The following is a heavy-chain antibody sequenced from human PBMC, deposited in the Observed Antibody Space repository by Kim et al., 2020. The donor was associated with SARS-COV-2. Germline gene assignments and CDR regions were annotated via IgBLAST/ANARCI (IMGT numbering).Heavy chain of an antibody. D-gene: IGHD2-2*01. V-gene: IGHV4-31*03. CDR2: ISYSGNP. CDR1: GGSIRSGGKF. J-gene: IGHJ4*02. CDR3: SGGQPLDY. Sequence: SETLSLTYSVSGGSIRSGGKFWTWIRQHPAKGLEWIGYISYSGNPHYSPSLRSRVSISLQTSENQFSLELTSVTAADTAVYYCSGGQPLDYWGQGILVTVSS.